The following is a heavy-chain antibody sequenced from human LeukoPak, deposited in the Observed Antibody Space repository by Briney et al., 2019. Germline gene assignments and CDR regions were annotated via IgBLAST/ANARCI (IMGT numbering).Heavy chain of an antibody. CDR2: INHSGST. CDR1: GGSFSGYY. J-gene: IGHJ4*02. Sequence: SSETLSLTCAVYGGSFSGYYWSWIRQPPGKGLEWIGEINHSGSTNYNPSLKSRVTISEDTSKNQFSLKLSSVTAADTAVYYCARGPTIGSNGWYANYWGQGTLVTVSS. V-gene: IGHV4-34*01. D-gene: IGHD6-19*01. CDR3: ARGPTIGSNGWYANY.